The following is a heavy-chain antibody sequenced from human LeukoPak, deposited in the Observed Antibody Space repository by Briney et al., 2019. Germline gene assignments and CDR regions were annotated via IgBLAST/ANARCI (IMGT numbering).Heavy chain of an antibody. J-gene: IGHJ4*02. CDR1: GFTFSNYW. V-gene: IGHV3-23*01. CDR2: ISGSGGGT. CDR3: AGHFGAWHYFDY. Sequence: GGSLRLSCAASGFTFSNYWMTWVRQAPGKGLEWVPAISGSGGGTFYADSVRGRFTISRDNSKNTLYLQMNSLRPEDTAVYYCAGHFGAWHYFDYWGQGTLVTVSS. D-gene: IGHD3-3*01.